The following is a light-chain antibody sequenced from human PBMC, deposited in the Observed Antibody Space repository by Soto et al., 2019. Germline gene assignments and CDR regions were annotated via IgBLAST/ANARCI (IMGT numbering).Light chain of an antibody. CDR3: QQYNDYPYT. CDR1: QSISSW. J-gene: IGKJ2*01. V-gene: IGKV1-5*03. CDR2: KAS. Sequence: DIPMTQSPSTLSASVGDRVTITCRASQSISSWLAWYQQKPGKAPKVLIYKASSLESGVSSRFSGSGSGTEFTLTISSLQPDDFATYYCQQYNDYPYTFGQGTKLEIK.